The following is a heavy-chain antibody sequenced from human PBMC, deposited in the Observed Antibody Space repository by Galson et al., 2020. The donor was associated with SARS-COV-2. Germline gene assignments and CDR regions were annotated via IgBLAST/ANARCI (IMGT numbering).Heavy chain of an antibody. J-gene: IGHJ4*02. CDR3: AKDTAIVPAASPYSYFDY. CDR1: GFTFDDYA. CDR2: ISWNSGSI. Sequence: SLKISCAASGFTFDDYAMHWVRQAPGKGLEWVSGISWNSGSIGYADSVKGRFTISRDNAKNSLYLQMNSLRAEDTALYYCAKDTAIVPAASPYSYFDYWGQGTLVTVSS. D-gene: IGHD2-2*01. V-gene: IGHV3-9*01.